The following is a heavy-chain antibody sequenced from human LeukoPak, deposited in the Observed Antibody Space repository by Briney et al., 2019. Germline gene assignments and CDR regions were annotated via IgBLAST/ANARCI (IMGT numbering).Heavy chain of an antibody. CDR3: ARGLIIAAAGTGYDY. V-gene: IGHV3-21*01. CDR2: ISSSSSYM. D-gene: IGHD6-13*01. J-gene: IGHJ4*02. Sequence: GGSLRLSCAASGFTSSSYSMNWVRQAPGKGLEWVSSISSSSSYMYYADSVKGRFTISRDNAKNSLYLQMNSLRAEDTAVYYCARGLIIAAAGTGYDYWGQGTLVTVSS. CDR1: GFTSSSYS.